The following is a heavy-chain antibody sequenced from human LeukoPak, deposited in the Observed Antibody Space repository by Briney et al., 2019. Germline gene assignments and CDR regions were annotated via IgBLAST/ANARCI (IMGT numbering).Heavy chain of an antibody. D-gene: IGHD3-22*01. Sequence: SETLSLTCTVSGGSMRSGTYYWDWIRQPPGKGLEWIGSSYYSGNTYYNPSLKSRVTISVDTSKKQFSLKLSSVTAADTAVYYCARRPYASGYAFDIWGQGTMVTVS. CDR3: ARRPYASGYAFDI. CDR1: GGSMRSGTYY. V-gene: IGHV4-39*01. CDR2: SYYSGNT. J-gene: IGHJ3*02.